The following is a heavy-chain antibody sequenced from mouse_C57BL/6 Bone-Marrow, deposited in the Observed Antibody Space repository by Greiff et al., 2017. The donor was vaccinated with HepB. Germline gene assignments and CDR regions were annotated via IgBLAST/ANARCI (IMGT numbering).Heavy chain of an antibody. J-gene: IGHJ3*01. CDR3: ARDYSNYGLWFAY. CDR1: GFTFSDYG. Sequence: DVKLVESGGGLVKPGGSLKLSCAASGFTFSDYGMHWVRQAPEKGLEWVAYISSGSSTIYYADTVKGRFTISRDNAKNTLFLQMTSLRSEDTAMYYCARDYSNYGLWFAYWGQGTLVTVSA. D-gene: IGHD2-5*01. CDR2: ISSGSSTI. V-gene: IGHV5-17*01.